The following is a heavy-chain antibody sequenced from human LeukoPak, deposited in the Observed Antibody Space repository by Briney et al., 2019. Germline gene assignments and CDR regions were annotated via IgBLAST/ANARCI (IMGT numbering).Heavy chain of an antibody. Sequence: SETLSLTCTVSGGSISSYYWSWIRQPPGKGLEWIGYIYYSGSTNYNPSLKSRVTISVDTPKNQFSLKLSSVTAADTAVYYCASLWFGELPQSIWGQGTLVTVSS. J-gene: IGHJ4*02. CDR2: IYYSGST. CDR1: GGSISSYY. V-gene: IGHV4-59*08. D-gene: IGHD3-10*01. CDR3: ASLWFGELPQSI.